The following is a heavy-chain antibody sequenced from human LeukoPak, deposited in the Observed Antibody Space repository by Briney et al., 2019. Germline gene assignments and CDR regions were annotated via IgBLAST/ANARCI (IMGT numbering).Heavy chain of an antibody. J-gene: IGHJ3*02. CDR1: GFTFSSYA. CDR2: ISGSGGST. D-gene: IGHD6-13*01. V-gene: IGHV3-23*01. Sequence: GGSLRLSCAASGFTFSSYAMSWVRQAPGKGLEWVSAISGSGGSTYYADSVKGRFTISRDNSKNTLYLQMNSLRAEDTAVYYCARDLKSSWYPRRDAFDIWGQGTMVTVSS. CDR3: ARDLKSSWYPRRDAFDI.